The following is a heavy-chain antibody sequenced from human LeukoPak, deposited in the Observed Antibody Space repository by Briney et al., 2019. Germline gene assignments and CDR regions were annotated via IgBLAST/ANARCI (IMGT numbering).Heavy chain of an antibody. Sequence: GGSLRLSCAASGNYWMHWVRQAPGKGLVWVSHINSDGSWTSYADSVKGRFTISKDNAKNTVYLQMNSVRAEDTATYYCAKEKNCKIISCYNSFDAWGQGTMVTVSS. D-gene: IGHD3-10*01. CDR1: GNYW. CDR3: AKEKNCKIISCYNSFDA. J-gene: IGHJ3*01. V-gene: IGHV3-74*01. CDR2: INSDGSWT.